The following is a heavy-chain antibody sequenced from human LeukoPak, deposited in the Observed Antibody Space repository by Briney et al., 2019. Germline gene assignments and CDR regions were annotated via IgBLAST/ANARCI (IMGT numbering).Heavy chain of an antibody. D-gene: IGHD6-19*01. V-gene: IGHV3-30*04. J-gene: IGHJ4*02. CDR3: ARVRAVAGMGCDY. CDR1: GFTFNSYA. CDR2: ISYDGSNK. Sequence: GGSLRLSCAASGFTFNSYAMHWVRQAPGKGLEWVAVISYDGSNKYYADSVKGRFTISRDNSKNTLYLQMNSLRAEDTAVSYCARVRAVAGMGCDYWGQGTLVTVSS.